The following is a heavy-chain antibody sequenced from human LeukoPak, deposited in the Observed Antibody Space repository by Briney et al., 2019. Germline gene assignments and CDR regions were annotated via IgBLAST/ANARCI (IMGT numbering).Heavy chain of an antibody. CDR1: GFTFSSYA. V-gene: IGHV3-23*01. Sequence: GGSLRLSCAASGFTFSSYAMSWVRQAPGKGLEWVSAISGSGGSTYYADSVKGRFTISRDNSKNTLYLQMNSLRAEDTAVYYCAKTRPGWSYYYYMDVWGKGNHGHRLL. CDR2: ISGSGGST. D-gene: IGHD2-8*01. CDR3: AKTRPGWSYYYYMDV. J-gene: IGHJ6*03.